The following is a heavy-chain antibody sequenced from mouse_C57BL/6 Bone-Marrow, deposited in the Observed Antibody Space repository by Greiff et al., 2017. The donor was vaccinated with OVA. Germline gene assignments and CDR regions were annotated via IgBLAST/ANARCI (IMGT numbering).Heavy chain of an antibody. CDR2: INPGSGGT. D-gene: IGHD3-2*02. CDR1: GYAFTNYL. CDR3: ARKGRQLRPAWFAY. J-gene: IGHJ3*01. Sequence: VQLQQSGAELVRPGTSVKVSCKASGYAFTNYLIEWVKQRPGQGLEWIGVINPGSGGTNYNEKFKGKATLTADKSSSTAYMQLSSLTSEDSAVDFCARKGRQLRPAWFAYWGQGTLVTVSA. V-gene: IGHV1-54*01.